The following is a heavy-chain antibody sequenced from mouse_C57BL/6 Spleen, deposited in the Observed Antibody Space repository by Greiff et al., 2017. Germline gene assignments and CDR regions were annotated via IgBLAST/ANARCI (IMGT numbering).Heavy chain of an antibody. V-gene: IGHV1-69*01. Sequence: VKLQQPGAELVMPGASVKLSCKASGYTFTSYWMHWVKQRPGQGLEWIGEIDPSDSYTNYNQKFKGKSTLTVDKSSSTAYLQLSSLTSEDSAVYYCARSFYYGSSYWYFDVWGTGTTVTVSS. CDR2: IDPSDSYT. D-gene: IGHD1-1*01. CDR3: ARSFYYGSSYWYFDV. CDR1: GYTFTSYW. J-gene: IGHJ1*03.